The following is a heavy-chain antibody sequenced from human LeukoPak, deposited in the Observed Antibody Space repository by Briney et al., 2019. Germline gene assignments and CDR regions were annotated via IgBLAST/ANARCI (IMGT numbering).Heavy chain of an antibody. J-gene: IGHJ4*02. Sequence: SQTLSLTCAISGDSVSSNTAAWNWIRQSPSRGLEWLGRTYYRSKWYDDYEVFVKSRIIINPDTSKNQFYLQLNSVTPEDTAVYYCARNNPNSSGWYSFDSWGQGTLVTVSS. CDR2: TYYRSKWYD. D-gene: IGHD6-19*01. CDR3: ARNNPNSSGWYSFDS. V-gene: IGHV6-1*01. CDR1: GDSVSSNTAA.